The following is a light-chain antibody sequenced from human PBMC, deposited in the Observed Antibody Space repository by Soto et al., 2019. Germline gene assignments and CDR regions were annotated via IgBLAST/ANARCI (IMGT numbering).Light chain of an antibody. CDR2: GAS. CDR3: QQYGNSPET. CDR1: RTVRSDQ. J-gene: IGKJ1*01. Sequence: VVLTQSPGTLSLSPGERATLSCRASRTVRSDQLVWYQHKPGQAPRILIYGASTRATGIPDRFSGTGSGTDFTLTINRLEPEDFAVYYCQQYGNSPETFGQGTKV. V-gene: IGKV3-20*01.